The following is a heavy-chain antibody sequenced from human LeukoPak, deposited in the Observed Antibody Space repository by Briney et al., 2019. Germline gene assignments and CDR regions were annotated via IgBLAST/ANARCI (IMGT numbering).Heavy chain of an antibody. CDR2: VYYSGT. CDR3: VRSASSHSHYIDV. D-gene: IGHD2-2*01. V-gene: IGHV4-59*01. Sequence: KPSETLSLTCSVSGDSISRYFWSWIRQPPGKGLEWIGYVYYSGTKYSQAFTSRVTISVDTSKNQFSLNLNSVIAADTAVYYCVRSASSHSHYIDVWGKGTPVTVSS. CDR1: GDSISRYF. J-gene: IGHJ6*03.